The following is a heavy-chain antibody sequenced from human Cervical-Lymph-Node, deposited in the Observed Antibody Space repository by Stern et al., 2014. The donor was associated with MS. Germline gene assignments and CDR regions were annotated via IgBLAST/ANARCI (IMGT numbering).Heavy chain of an antibody. J-gene: IGHJ4*02. CDR3: ARSYSSSPQITLVDY. Sequence: QDQLVQSGAEVKKPGASVKVSCKASGYTFTSYYMHWVRQAPGQGLEWMGIINPSGGSTSYAQKFQGRVTMTRDTSTSTVYMELSSLRSEDTAVYYCARSYSSSPQITLVDYWGQGTLVTVSS. V-gene: IGHV1-46*01. D-gene: IGHD6-6*01. CDR2: INPSGGST. CDR1: GYTFTSYY.